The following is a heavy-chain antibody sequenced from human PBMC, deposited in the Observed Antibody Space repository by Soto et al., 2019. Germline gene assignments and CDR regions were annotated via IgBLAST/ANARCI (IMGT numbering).Heavy chain of an antibody. CDR1: GFTFDDYA. Sequence: EVQLVESGGGLVQPGRSLRLSCAASGFTFDDYAMHWVRQAPGKGLEWVSGISWNSGSIGYADSVKGRFTISRDNAKNSLYLQMNSLRAEDTALYYCAKGRVVWCVDVAAFDIWGQGTMVTVSS. CDR3: AKGRVVWCVDVAAFDI. CDR2: ISWNSGSI. D-gene: IGHD3-10*01. J-gene: IGHJ3*02. V-gene: IGHV3-9*01.